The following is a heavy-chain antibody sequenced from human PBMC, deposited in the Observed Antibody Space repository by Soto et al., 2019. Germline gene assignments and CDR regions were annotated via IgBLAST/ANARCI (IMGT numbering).Heavy chain of an antibody. V-gene: IGHV1-46*01. Sequence: GASVKVSCKASGYTFTSYYMHWVRQAPGQGLEWMGIINPSGGSTSYAQKFQGRVTMTRDTSTSTVYMELSSLRSEDTAVYYCARARSVIVVVIRDAFDIWGQGTMVTVSS. J-gene: IGHJ3*02. D-gene: IGHD3-22*01. CDR2: INPSGGST. CDR3: ARARSVIVVVIRDAFDI. CDR1: GYTFTSYY.